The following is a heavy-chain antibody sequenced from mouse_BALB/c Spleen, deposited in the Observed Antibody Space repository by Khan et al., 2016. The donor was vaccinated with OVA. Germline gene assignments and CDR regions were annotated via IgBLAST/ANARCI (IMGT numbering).Heavy chain of an antibody. J-gene: IGHJ4*01. CDR2: IWSDGST. V-gene: IGHV2-6-1*01. Sequence: QVQLKESGPGLVAPSQSLSITCTISGFSLTNYGVNWVRQPPGKGLEWLVVIWSDGSTTYNSALKSRLSISKDNYKSQVFLKMSSLQTDDTAMYYCARQPYYHYYLMDYWGQGTSVTVSS. CDR3: ARQPYYHYYLMDY. D-gene: IGHD2-10*01. CDR1: GFSLTNYG.